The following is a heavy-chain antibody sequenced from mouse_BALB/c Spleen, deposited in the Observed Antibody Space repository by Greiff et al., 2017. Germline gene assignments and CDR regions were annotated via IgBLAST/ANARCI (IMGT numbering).Heavy chain of an antibody. CDR3: ARETPDY. J-gene: IGHJ4*01. V-gene: IGHV5-4*02. Sequence: EVKVEESGGGLVKPGGSLKLSCAASGFTFSDYYMYWVRQTPEKRLEWVATISDGGSYTYYPDSVKGRFTISRDNAKNNLYLQMSSLKSEDTAMYYCARETPDYWGQGTSVTVSS. CDR1: GFTFSDYY. CDR2: ISDGGSYT.